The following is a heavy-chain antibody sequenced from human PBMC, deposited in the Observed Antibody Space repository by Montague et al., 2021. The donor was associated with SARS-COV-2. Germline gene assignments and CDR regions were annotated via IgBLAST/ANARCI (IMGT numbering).Heavy chain of an antibody. V-gene: IGHV4-59*01. D-gene: IGHD5-18*01. J-gene: IGHJ3*02. Sequence: TLSLTCTVSGGSISSYYWSWIRQPPGKGLEWIGYIYYSGSTNYNPSLKSRVTISLDTSKNQFSLKLNSVTAADTAVYYCARGSYGPDALDIWGQGTMVTVSS. CDR1: GGSISSYY. CDR3: ARGSYGPDALDI. CDR2: IYYSGST.